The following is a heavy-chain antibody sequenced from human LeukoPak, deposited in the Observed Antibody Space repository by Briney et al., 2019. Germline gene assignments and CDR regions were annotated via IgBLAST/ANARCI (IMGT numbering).Heavy chain of an antibody. CDR1: GYTFTSYG. Sequence: ASVKVSCKASGYTFTSYGISWVRQAPGQGLEWMGWISAYNGNTNYAQKLQGRVTMTTDTSTSTAYMELRSLRSDDTAVYYCARYGYYGSGSYLPSYNWFDPWGQGTLVTVSS. CDR3: ARYGYYGSGSYLPSYNWFDP. J-gene: IGHJ5*02. CDR2: ISAYNGNT. D-gene: IGHD3-10*01. V-gene: IGHV1-18*01.